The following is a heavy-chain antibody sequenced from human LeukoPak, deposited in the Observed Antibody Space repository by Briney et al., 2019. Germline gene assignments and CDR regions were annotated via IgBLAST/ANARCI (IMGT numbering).Heavy chain of an antibody. CDR1: GYTFSRYA. D-gene: IGHD3-10*01. V-gene: IGHV1-3*01. CDR3: ARDLWFGELLGASNY. J-gene: IGHJ4*02. CDR2: INAGNGNT. Sequence: GASVKVSCKASGYTFSRYAIHWVRQAPGQRLEWMGYINAGNGNTKYSQNFQGRVTITRDTSATTAYLELSSLRAEDTAVYYCARDLWFGELLGASNYWGQGTLVTVSS.